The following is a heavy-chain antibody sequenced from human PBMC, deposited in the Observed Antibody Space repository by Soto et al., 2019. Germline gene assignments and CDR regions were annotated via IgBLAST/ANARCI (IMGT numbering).Heavy chain of an antibody. Sequence: SATLSLTCAVSGYSISSGYYWGWIRQPPGKGLEWIGGINHSGSTYYNPSLKSRVTISVDTSKNQFSLKLSSVTAADTAVYYCARDGIGRLLWFGESNSYYFVYWGQGTLVTVSS. V-gene: IGHV4-38-2*02. CDR3: ARDGIGRLLWFGESNSYYFVY. D-gene: IGHD3-10*01. J-gene: IGHJ4*02. CDR2: INHSGST. CDR1: GYSISSGYY.